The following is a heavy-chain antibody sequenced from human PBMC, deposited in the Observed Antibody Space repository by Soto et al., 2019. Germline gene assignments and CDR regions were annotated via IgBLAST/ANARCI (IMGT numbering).Heavy chain of an antibody. CDR1: GPSISNSFDY. CDR3: GSLWDH. D-gene: IGHD3-10*01. V-gene: IGHV4-39*01. CDR2: INHRGNT. Sequence: DTLSLTCNLSGPSISNSFDYWGWIRQPPGKGLEWIGSINHRGNTYYNPSLKSRVTISVDTSKNQFSLKLRSVTVGDTAVYFCGSLWDHWGQGTLVTVSS. J-gene: IGHJ4*02.